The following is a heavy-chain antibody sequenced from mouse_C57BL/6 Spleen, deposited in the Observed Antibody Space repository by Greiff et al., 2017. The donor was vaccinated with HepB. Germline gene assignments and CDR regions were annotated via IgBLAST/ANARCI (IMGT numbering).Heavy chain of an antibody. CDR3: ARSELRLRAWFAY. CDR1: GYTFTSYW. V-gene: IGHV1-52*01. D-gene: IGHD3-2*02. J-gene: IGHJ3*01. Sequence: VQLQQPGAELVRPGSSVKLSCKASGYTFTSYWMHWVKQRPIQGLEWIGNIDPSDSETHYNQKFKDKATLTVDKSSSTAYMQLSSLTSEDSAVYYCARSELRLRAWFAYWGQGTLVTVSA. CDR2: IDPSDSET.